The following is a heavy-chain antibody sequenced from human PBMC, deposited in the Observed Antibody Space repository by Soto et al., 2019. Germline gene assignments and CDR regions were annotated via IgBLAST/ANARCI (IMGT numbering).Heavy chain of an antibody. CDR2: INPNSGGT. J-gene: IGHJ4*02. CDR1: GYTFTGYY. D-gene: IGHD3-22*01. V-gene: IGHV1-2*04. CDR3: ARNSRVVASFDY. Sequence: ASVKVSCKASGYTFTGYYMHWVRQAPGQGLEWMGGINPNSGGTNYAQKFQGWATMTRDTSISTAYMELSRLRSDDTAVYYCARNSRVVASFDYWGQGTLVTVSS.